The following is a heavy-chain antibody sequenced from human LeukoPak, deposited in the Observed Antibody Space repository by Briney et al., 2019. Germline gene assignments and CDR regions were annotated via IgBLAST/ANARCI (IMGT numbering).Heavy chain of an antibody. D-gene: IGHD3-10*01. CDR3: AKDVFIYGSGSYYNPSPSDY. V-gene: IGHV3-23*01. J-gene: IGHJ4*02. CDR2: ISGSAGST. CDR1: GFTFSSYA. Sequence: GGSLRLSCAASGFTFSSYAMSWVRQAPGKGLEWVSAISGSAGSTYYADSVKGRFTISRDNSKNTLFLQMNSLRAEDTAVYYCAKDVFIYGSGSYYNPSPSDYWGQGTLVTVSS.